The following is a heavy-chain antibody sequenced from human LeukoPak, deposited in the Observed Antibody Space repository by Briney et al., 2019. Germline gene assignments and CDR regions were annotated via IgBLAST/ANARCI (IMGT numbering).Heavy chain of an antibody. CDR1: GFTFSSYW. CDR3: AKVMKGSERLTMVRGVIIKTAGLYYMDV. V-gene: IGHV3-23*01. J-gene: IGHJ6*03. D-gene: IGHD3-10*01. CDR2: ISASGGST. Sequence: GGSLRLSCAASGFTFSSYWMSWVRQAPGKGLEWVSSISASGGSTNYADSVKGRFTISRDNSKNTVYLQMNSLRAEDTAVYYCAKVMKGSERLTMVRGVIIKTAGLYYMDVWGKGTTVTVSS.